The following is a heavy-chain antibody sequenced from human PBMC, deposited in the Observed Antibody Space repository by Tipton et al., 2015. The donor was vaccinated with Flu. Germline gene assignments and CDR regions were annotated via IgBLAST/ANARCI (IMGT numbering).Heavy chain of an antibody. J-gene: IGHJ4*02. Sequence: TLSLTCTVSGGSISSYYWSWIRQPPGKGLEWIGYIYYSGSTNHNPSLKSRVAISVDTSKNQFSLKLSSVTAADTAVYYCARDLGSSGSFDYWGQGTLVTVSS. V-gene: IGHV4-59*01. D-gene: IGHD6-13*01. CDR1: GGSISSYY. CDR3: ARDLGSSGSFDY. CDR2: IYYSGST.